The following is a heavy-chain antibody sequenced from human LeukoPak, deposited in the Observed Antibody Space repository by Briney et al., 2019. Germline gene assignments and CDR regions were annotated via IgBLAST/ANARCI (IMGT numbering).Heavy chain of an antibody. CDR2: IRYDGGNK. J-gene: IGHJ5*02. V-gene: IGHV3-30*02. CDR1: GFTFSSYG. D-gene: IGHD3-10*01. Sequence: PGGSLRLSCAASGFTFSSYGMHWVRQAPGKGLEWVAFIRYDGGNKYYADSVKGRFTISRDNSKNTLYLQMNSLRAEDTAVYYCAKDKSDYYGSGSQYNWFDPWGQGTLVTVSS. CDR3: AKDKSDYYGSGSQYNWFDP.